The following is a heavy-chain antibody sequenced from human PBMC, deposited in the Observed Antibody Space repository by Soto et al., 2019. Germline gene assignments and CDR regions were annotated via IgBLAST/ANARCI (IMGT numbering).Heavy chain of an antibody. D-gene: IGHD3-10*01. J-gene: IGHJ4*02. CDR3: AKATGLWFGELFDY. CDR2: ISGSGGST. Sequence: GGSLRLSCAASGFTFSSYAMSWVRQAPGKGLEWVSAISGSGGSTYYADSVKGRFTISRDNSKNTLYLQMNSLRAEDTSVYYCAKATGLWFGELFDYWGQGTLVTVSS. CDR1: GFTFSSYA. V-gene: IGHV3-23*01.